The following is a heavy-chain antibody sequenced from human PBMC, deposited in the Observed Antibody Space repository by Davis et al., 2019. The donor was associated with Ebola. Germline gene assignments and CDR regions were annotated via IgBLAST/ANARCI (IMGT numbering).Heavy chain of an antibody. V-gene: IGHV3-48*02. CDR3: ARGSENWNYVDY. D-gene: IGHD1-1*01. Sequence: GSLELPCSASGFTFTSYSKGWVRQAPGKGLEWVSYISSRGTNIYYAVPVKGRFTISRDIAKNSLYLQMNSLRDEDTAVYYCARGSENWNYVDYWGQGTLVTVSS. CDR2: ISSRGTNI. CDR1: GFTFTSYS. J-gene: IGHJ4*02.